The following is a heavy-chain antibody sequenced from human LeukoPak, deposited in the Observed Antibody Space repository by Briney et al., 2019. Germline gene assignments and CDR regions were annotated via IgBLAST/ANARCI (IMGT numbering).Heavy chain of an antibody. V-gene: IGHV4-59*01. CDR2: IYYSGST. CDR1: GGSISSYY. D-gene: IGHD3-3*01. J-gene: IGHJ6*02. CDR3: ATLSWSGSIMGGVYYYYGMDV. Sequence: SETLSLTCTVSGGSISSYYWSWIRQPPGKGLEWIGYIYYSGSTNYNPSLKSRVTISVDTSKNQFSLKLSSVTAADTAVYYCATLSWSGSIMGGVYYYYGMDVWGQGTTVTVSS.